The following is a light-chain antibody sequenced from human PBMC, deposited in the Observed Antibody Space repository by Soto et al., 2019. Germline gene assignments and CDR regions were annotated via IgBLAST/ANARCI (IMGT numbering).Light chain of an antibody. CDR2: GAS. CDR1: QDIGSV. CDR3: QHYLNYPIT. V-gene: IGKV1-8*01. J-gene: IGKJ5*01. Sequence: AIRRPQSPSSLSASTGDTFTITCLASQDIGSVLAWYQQKPGTAPKVLISGASNLHGGVPSRFSGSGSRTDFTLTITHLQSEDFATYYCQHYLNYPITFGQGTRLEIK.